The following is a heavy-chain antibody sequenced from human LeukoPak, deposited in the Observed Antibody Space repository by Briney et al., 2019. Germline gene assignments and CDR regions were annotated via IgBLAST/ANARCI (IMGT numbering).Heavy chain of an antibody. J-gene: IGHJ4*02. CDR2: INQDGSEK. V-gene: IGHV3-7*05. D-gene: IGHD2-8*02. CDR3: ARETRGLVGSY. Sequence: PGGSLRLSCAASGFTFSSYWMSWVRQAPGKGLEWVANINQDGSEKYYVDSVKGRFTISRDNAKNSVYLQMNSLRAEDTAVYYCARETRGLVGSYWGRGTLVTVSP. CDR1: GFTFSSYW.